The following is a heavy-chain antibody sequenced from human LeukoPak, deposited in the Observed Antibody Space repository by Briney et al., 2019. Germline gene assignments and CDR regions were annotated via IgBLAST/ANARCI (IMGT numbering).Heavy chain of an antibody. D-gene: IGHD6-13*01. J-gene: IGHJ4*02. CDR2: ISAYNGNT. Sequence: ASVKVSCKASGYTFTSYGISWVRQAPGQGLEWMGWISAYNGNTNYAQKLQGRVTMTTDTSTSTAYMELRSLRSDDTAVYYCARDYTGIAAAGKAGYWGQGTLVTVSS. CDR3: ARDYTGIAAAGKAGY. CDR1: GYTFTSYG. V-gene: IGHV1-18*01.